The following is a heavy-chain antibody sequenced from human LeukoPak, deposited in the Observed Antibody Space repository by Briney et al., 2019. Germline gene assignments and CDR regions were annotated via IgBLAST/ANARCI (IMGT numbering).Heavy chain of an antibody. CDR1: GFTFSSYE. Sequence: GGSLTLSCAASGFTFSSYEMNWVRQAPGKGLEWVSYISSSGSTIYYADSVKGRFTISRDNAKNSLYLQMNSLRAEDTAVYYCARVGYSSSWYRKYYFDYWGQGTLVTVSS. D-gene: IGHD6-13*01. V-gene: IGHV3-48*03. CDR3: ARVGYSSSWYRKYYFDY. CDR2: ISSSGSTI. J-gene: IGHJ4*02.